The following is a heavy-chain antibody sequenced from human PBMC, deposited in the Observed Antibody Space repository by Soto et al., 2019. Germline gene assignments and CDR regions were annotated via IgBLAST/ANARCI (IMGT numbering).Heavy chain of an antibody. CDR2: IYSDGTT. CDR1: GFIVSSNY. V-gene: IGHV3-53*02. J-gene: IGHJ6*02. CDR3: ARDRLFTSGDYFFGMDV. Sequence: EVQLVETGGGLIQSGGSLRLSCAVSGFIVSSNYMSWVRQASGKGLECVSVIYSDGTTYYADSVKGRVTISRDNSKNTVYLQMSSLRVEDTAVYFCARDRLFTSGDYFFGMDVWGQGTTVTVSS.